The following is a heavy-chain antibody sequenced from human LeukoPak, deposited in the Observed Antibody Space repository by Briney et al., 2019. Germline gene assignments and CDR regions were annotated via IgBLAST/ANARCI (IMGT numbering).Heavy chain of an antibody. Sequence: PGGSLRLSCAASGFTFYSSGMGWVRQAPGKGLEWVSAISGSGGTTYYADSVKGRFTISRDDSKNTLYLQMNSLRAEDTAVYYCAIEQWELKYWGQGTLVTVPS. V-gene: IGHV3-23*01. CDR3: AIEQWELKY. CDR1: GFTFYSSG. J-gene: IGHJ4*02. CDR2: ISGSGGTT. D-gene: IGHD1-26*01.